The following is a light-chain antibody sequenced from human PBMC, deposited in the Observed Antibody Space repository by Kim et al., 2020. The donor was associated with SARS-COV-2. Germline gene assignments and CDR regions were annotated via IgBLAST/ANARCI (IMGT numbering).Light chain of an antibody. J-gene: IGKJ5*01. CDR3: QQRGN. Sequence: VVRQSPATLSLCPGERATLSCRASQSVGTYLAWYQQKPGQAPRLLIYDASKRVTGIPARFRGSGSGTDFTLTIGTLEPEDSAVYYCQQRGNFGQGTRLEIK. CDR2: DAS. CDR1: QSVGTY. V-gene: IGKV3-11*01.